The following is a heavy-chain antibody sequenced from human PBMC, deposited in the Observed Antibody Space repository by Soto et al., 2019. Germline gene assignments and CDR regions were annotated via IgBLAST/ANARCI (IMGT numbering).Heavy chain of an antibody. D-gene: IGHD6-13*01. CDR1: GGTFSSYA. J-gene: IGHJ3*02. Sequence: QVQLVQSGAEVKKPGSSVKVSCKASGGTFSSYAISWVRQAPGQGLEWMGGIIPIFGTANYAQKFQGRVTITTHESTSTTYTEFSSLRSEDTGEYCCGREQTASSRRYEDFDIWGQGTMVTVS. V-gene: IGHV1-69*01. CDR2: IIPIFGTA. CDR3: GREQTASSRRYEDFDI.